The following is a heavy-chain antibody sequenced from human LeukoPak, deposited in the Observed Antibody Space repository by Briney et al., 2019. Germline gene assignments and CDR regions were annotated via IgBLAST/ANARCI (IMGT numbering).Heavy chain of an antibody. D-gene: IGHD6-19*01. CDR3: ARGGGSGWYHYYYGMDV. CDR1: GGSFSGYY. Sequence: SETLSLTCAAYGGSFSGYYWSWIRQPPGEGLEWIGEINHSGSTTYNPSLKSRVTISVDTSKNQFSLKLSTVTAADTAVYYCARGGGSGWYHYYYGMDVWGKGTTVTVSS. V-gene: IGHV4-34*01. J-gene: IGHJ6*04. CDR2: INHSGST.